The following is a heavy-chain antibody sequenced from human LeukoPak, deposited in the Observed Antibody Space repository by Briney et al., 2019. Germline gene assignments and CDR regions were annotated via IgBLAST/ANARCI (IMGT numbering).Heavy chain of an antibody. Sequence: SETLSLTCTVSGGSISSYYWSWIRQPPGKGLEWIGYIYYGGSTNYNPSLKSRVTISVDTSKNQFSLKLSSVTAADTAVYYCARDVGYGDPWYFDYWGQGTLVTVSS. V-gene: IGHV4-59*01. CDR2: IYYGGST. CDR1: GGSISSYY. CDR3: ARDVGYGDPWYFDY. D-gene: IGHD4-17*01. J-gene: IGHJ4*02.